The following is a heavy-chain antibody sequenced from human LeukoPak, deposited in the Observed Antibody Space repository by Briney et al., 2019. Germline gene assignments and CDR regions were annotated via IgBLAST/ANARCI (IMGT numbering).Heavy chain of an antibody. V-gene: IGHV3-11*01. Sequence: PGGSLRLSCAASGFSFSSYWMSWVRQAPGKGLEWVSYISSSGSTIYYADSVKGRFTISRDNAKNSLYLQMNSLRDEDTAVYYCAKSSYYDSSGYYREYYFDFWGQGTLVTVSS. J-gene: IGHJ4*02. CDR3: AKSSYYDSSGYYREYYFDF. D-gene: IGHD3-22*01. CDR2: ISSSGSTI. CDR1: GFSFSSYW.